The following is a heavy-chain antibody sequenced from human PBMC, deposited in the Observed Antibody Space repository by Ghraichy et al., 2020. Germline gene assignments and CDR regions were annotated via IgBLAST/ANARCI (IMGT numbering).Heavy chain of an antibody. V-gene: IGHV4-59*01. CDR3: ASGPYFWSGPRLDY. Sequence: SETLSLTCTVSGGSISSYYWSWIRQPPGKGLEWIGYIYYSGSTNYNPSLKSRITISVDTSKNQFSLKLSSVTAADTAVYYCASGPYFWSGPRLDYWGQGTLVTVSS. CDR1: GGSISSYY. CDR2: IYYSGST. J-gene: IGHJ4*02. D-gene: IGHD3-3*01.